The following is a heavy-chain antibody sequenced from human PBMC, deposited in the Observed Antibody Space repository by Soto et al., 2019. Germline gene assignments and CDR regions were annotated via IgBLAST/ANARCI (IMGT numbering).Heavy chain of an antibody. CDR2: IKSKTDGETT. V-gene: IGHV3-15*01. J-gene: IGHJ5*02. CDR1: GFTFSNAW. CDR3: TTAHRGFDP. Sequence: GGSLRPSCAASGFTFSNAWVSWVRQAPGKGLEWVGRIKSKTDGETTDYAAPVKGRFTISRDDSKNTLYLQMNSLKTEDTALYYCTTAHRGFDPWGQGTLVTVSS.